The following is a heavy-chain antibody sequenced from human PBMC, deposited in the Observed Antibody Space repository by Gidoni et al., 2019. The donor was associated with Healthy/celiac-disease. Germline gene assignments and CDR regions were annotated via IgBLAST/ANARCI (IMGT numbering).Heavy chain of an antibody. CDR1: GFTFGDYA. V-gene: IGHV3-49*03. D-gene: IGHD3-10*01. J-gene: IGHJ6*03. Sequence: EVQLVESGGGLVQPGRSLRLSCTASGFTFGDYAMSWFRQAPGKGLEWVGFIRSKAYGGTTEYAASVKGRFTISRDDSKSIAYLQMNSLKTEDTAVYYCTRDSDYYGSGSYLYMDVWGKGTTVTVSS. CDR2: IRSKAYGGTT. CDR3: TRDSDYYGSGSYLYMDV.